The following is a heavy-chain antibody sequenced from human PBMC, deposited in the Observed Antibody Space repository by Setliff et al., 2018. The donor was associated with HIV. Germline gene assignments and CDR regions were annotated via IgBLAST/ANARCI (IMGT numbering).Heavy chain of an antibody. CDR3: ARDVYFTFSGEVIRHYLDV. CDR1: GHTFSNSD. CDR2: MNPNTGVA. D-gene: IGHD3-3*01. Sequence: ASVKVSCKASGHTFSNSDIHWVRRATGQGLEWMGWMNPNTGVADYALKFQDRVTMTEDTSSDTAYMEMSGLTSEDTAVYFCARDVYFTFSGEVIRHYLDVWGKGTTVTVSS. J-gene: IGHJ6*03. V-gene: IGHV1-8*01.